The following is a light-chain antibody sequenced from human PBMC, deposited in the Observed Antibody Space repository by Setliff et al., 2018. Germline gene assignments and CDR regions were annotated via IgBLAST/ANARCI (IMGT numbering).Light chain of an antibody. CDR3: SSYTSSNTLDVV. CDR2: DVS. J-gene: IGLJ2*01. Sequence: QSALTQPRSVSGSPGQSVTISCTGTSSDVGGYNYVSWYQQHPGKAPKLMISDVSKRPSGVPDRFSGSKSGTTASLTISGLQAEDEADYYCSSYTSSNTLDVVFGGGTKVTVL. CDR1: SSDVGGYNY. V-gene: IGLV2-11*01.